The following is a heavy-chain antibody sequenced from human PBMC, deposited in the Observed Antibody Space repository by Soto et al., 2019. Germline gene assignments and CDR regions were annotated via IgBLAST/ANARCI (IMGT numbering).Heavy chain of an antibody. CDR3: RPGLVD. CDR2: IKKKTDGGTT. V-gene: IGHV3-15*01. D-gene: IGHD3-16*01. CDR1: GVTFSDSG. Sequence: PGWSLRLSCAACGVTFSDSGVSWVRQAPGKGLEWVGLIKKKTDGGTTDYAAPVKGRFTISRDDSKNTVYLQMSSLKTEDTAVYYCRPGLVDWGQGTLVTVSS. J-gene: IGHJ4*02.